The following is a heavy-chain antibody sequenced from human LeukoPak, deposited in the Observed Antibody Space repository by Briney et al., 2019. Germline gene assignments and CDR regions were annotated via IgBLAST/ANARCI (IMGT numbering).Heavy chain of an antibody. CDR1: GGSISSSSCY. J-gene: IGHJ4*02. V-gene: IGHV4-61*05. Sequence: PSETLSLTCTVSGGSISSSSCYWSWIRQPPGKGLEWIGYIYYSGSTNYNPSLKSRVTISVDTSKNQFSLKLSSVTAADTAVYYCARRTYSSGWYVDYWGQGTLVTVSS. D-gene: IGHD6-19*01. CDR2: IYYSGST. CDR3: ARRTYSSGWYVDY.